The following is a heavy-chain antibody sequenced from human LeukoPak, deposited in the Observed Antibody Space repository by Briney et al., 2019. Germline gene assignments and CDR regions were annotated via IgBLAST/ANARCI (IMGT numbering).Heavy chain of an antibody. CDR3: ARLSRSGYYFGAY. CDR1: GYSFTSYW. V-gene: IGHV5-51*01. J-gene: IGHJ4*02. CDR2: IYPGGSDT. Sequence: GEPPKISCNGSGYSFTSYWIGWVRQLPGKGLEWMGIIYPGGSDTRYSPSFQGQVTISADTSIRAAYLQWRSLKASGTAMYYCARLSRSGYYFGAYWGQGTLVSVSS. D-gene: IGHD3-22*01.